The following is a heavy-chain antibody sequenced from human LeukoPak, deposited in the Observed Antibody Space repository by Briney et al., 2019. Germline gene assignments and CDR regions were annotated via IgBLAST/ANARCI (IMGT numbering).Heavy chain of an antibody. V-gene: IGHV5-51*01. CDR1: GYNFPTFW. CDR3: ARQGKSSSWSDY. CDR2: IYPGDSDT. Sequence: GESLKISCKGSGYNFPTFWIGWVRQMPGKGLEWMGIIYPGDSDTRYSPSFQGQVTISVDKSFSTAYLQWSSLKASDTAMYYCARQGKSSSWSDYWGQGTLVTVSS. J-gene: IGHJ4*02. D-gene: IGHD6-13*01.